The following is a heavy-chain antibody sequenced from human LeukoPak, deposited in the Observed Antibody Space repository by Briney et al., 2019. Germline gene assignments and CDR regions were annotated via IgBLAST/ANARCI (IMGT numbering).Heavy chain of an antibody. Sequence: ASVKVSCKVSGYTLTELSMHWVRQAPGKGLEWMGGFDPEDGETIYAQKFQGRVTMTEDTSTDTAYMELSSLRSEDTAVYYCARGPLGSGGSRRLNYWGQGTLVTVSS. CDR1: GYTLTELS. CDR3: ARGPLGSGGSRRLNY. D-gene: IGHD2-15*01. V-gene: IGHV1-24*01. J-gene: IGHJ4*02. CDR2: FDPEDGET.